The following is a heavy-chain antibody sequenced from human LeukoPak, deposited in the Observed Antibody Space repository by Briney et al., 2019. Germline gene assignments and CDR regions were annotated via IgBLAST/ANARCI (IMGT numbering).Heavy chain of an antibody. CDR3: ARDGDTAMAAMYYFDY. V-gene: IGHV4-39*02. J-gene: IGHJ4*02. CDR2: IYYSGNT. D-gene: IGHD5-18*01. CDR1: GGSISSTTYH. Sequence: SETLSLTCTVSGGSISSTTYHWGWVRQPPGKGLEWIGSIYYSGNTYYNPSLKSRLTISVDMPKNQFSLKLSSVTAADTAVYYCARDGDTAMAAMYYFDYWGQGTLVTVSS.